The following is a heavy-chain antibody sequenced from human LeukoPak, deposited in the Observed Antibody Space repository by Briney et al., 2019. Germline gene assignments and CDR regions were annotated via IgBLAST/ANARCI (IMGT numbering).Heavy chain of an antibody. CDR1: GGTFSSYA. CDR2: IIPIFGTA. D-gene: IGHD1-26*01. V-gene: IGHV1-69*05. Sequence: ASVKVSCKASGGTFSSYAISWVRQAPGQGLEWMGGIIPIFGTASYAQKFQGRVTITTDESTSTAYMELSSLRPEDTAEYYCARAPYSGSYYSPHYWGQGTLVTVSS. CDR3: ARAPYSGSYYSPHY. J-gene: IGHJ4*02.